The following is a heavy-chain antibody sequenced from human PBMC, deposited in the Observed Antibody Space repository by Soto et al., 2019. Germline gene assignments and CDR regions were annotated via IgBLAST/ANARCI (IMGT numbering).Heavy chain of an antibody. Sequence: SETLSLTCTVSGGSISSGNYYWSWIRQPPGKGLEWIGFISYSGSTYYNASLNSRVTISVDTSKNQFSLNLNSVTAADTAVYYCARRFGSAFDIWGQGTMVTVSS. CDR2: ISYSGST. D-gene: IGHD3-10*01. CDR1: GGSISSGNYY. CDR3: ARRFGSAFDI. J-gene: IGHJ3*02. V-gene: IGHV4-30-4*02.